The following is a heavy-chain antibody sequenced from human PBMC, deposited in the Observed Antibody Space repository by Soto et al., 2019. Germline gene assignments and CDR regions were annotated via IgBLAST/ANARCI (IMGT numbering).Heavy chain of an antibody. D-gene: IGHD5-18*01. V-gene: IGHV3-7*01. CDR1: GFTFSSYW. CDR2: IKQDGSEK. Sequence: GGSLRLSCAASGFTFSSYWMSWVRQAPGKGLEWVANIKQDGSEKYYVDSVKGRFTSSRDNAKNSLYLQMNSLRAEDTAVYYCASLPFGYSYGFLWVYWGQGTLVTVSS. CDR3: ASLPFGYSYGFLWVY. J-gene: IGHJ4*02.